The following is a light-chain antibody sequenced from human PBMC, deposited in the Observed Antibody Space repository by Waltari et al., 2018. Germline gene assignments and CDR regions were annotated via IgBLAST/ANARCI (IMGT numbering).Light chain of an antibody. J-gene: IGKJ5*01. CDR2: LGS. CDR1: QRRLHSNGYNY. CDR3: MQALQTPIT. V-gene: IGKV2-28*01. Sequence: IAINQSPLSPPVTPGESASISYRSIQRRLHSNGYNYLDWYLQKPGQSPQLLIYLGSHRASGVPDRFSGSGSGTDFTLKISRVEAEDVGVYYCMQALQTPITFGQGTRLEIK.